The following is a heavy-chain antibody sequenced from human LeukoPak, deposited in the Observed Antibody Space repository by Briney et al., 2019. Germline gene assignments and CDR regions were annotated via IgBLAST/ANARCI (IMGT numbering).Heavy chain of an antibody. D-gene: IGHD3-10*01. J-gene: IGHJ4*02. CDR2: IYYSGST. Sequence: SETLSLTCTVSGGSISSGDYYWGWIRQPPGKGLEWIGCIYYSGSTYYNPSLKSRVTISVDTSKNQFSLKLSSVTAADTAVYYCAREPYGYFDYWGQGTLVTVSS. CDR1: GGSISSGDYY. CDR3: AREPYGYFDY. V-gene: IGHV4-30-4*08.